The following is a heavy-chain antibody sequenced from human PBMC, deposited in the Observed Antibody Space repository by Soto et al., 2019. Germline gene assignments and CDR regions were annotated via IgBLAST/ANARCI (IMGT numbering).Heavy chain of an antibody. Sequence: QVQLVQSGAEVKKPGSSVTVSCKASGGTFSSYAISWVRQAPGQGLEWMGRIIPLLGTANYAQKFQGRVTITADESTSTAYKELTSLRSEDTAVYYCARVVMTTVPAFYYYGMDVWGQGTTVTVSS. D-gene: IGHD4-4*01. J-gene: IGHJ6*02. CDR2: IIPLLGTA. V-gene: IGHV1-69*11. CDR3: ARVVMTTVPAFYYYGMDV. CDR1: GGTFSSYA.